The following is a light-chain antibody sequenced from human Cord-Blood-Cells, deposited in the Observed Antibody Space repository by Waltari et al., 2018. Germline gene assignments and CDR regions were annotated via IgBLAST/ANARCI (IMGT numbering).Light chain of an antibody. Sequence: QSALTQPASVSGSPGQSITLSCTGTSSDVGGYNYVSWYQQHPGKAPNLMIYDGSNRPSGVSNRFAGAKSGNTASRTISGLQAEDGADYYCSSDTSSSTRVFGGGTKLTVL. J-gene: IGLJ2*01. CDR1: SSDVGGYNY. CDR3: SSDTSSSTRV. CDR2: DGS. V-gene: IGLV2-14*01.